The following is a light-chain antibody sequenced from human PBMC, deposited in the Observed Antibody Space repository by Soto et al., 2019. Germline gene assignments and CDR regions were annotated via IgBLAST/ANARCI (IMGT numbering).Light chain of an antibody. CDR1: RSNVGRNS. V-gene: IGLV1-44*01. CDR2: SHD. J-gene: IGLJ3*02. Sequence: QAVVTQPPSAYQTPGQRVTSSGSGSRSNVGRNSVSWYQHVPGTAPKLLIYSHDQRPSGVPDRISASRSGNAASLAISVLRSEDEACYDCTPWDDSLNDWVFRGGTTLTVL. CDR3: TPWDDSLNDWV.